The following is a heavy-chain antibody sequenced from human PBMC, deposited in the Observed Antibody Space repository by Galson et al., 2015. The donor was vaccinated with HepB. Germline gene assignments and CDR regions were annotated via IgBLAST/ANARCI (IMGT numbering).Heavy chain of an antibody. CDR1: GGSISSYY. Sequence: ETLSLTCTVSGGSISSYYWSWIRQPPGKGLEWIGYIYFSGSTNYNPSLKSRVTISVDTSKNQFSLKLSSVTAADTAVYYCAGVHPYGYYFDYWGQGTLVTVSS. D-gene: IGHD3-10*01. CDR2: IYFSGST. CDR3: AGVHPYGYYFDY. V-gene: IGHV4-59*01. J-gene: IGHJ4*02.